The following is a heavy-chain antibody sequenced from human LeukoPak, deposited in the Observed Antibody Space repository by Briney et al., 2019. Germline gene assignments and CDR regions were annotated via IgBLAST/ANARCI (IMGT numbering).Heavy chain of an antibody. CDR3: AKSFASGWFPEGY. J-gene: IGHJ4*02. Sequence: GGSLRLSCAASGFTVSSNFMSWVRQAPGKGLEWVSVIYSGGSTYYADSVKGRFTISRDNSKDTLYLQMNSLRAEDTAVYYCAKSFASGWFPEGYWGQGTLVTVSS. V-gene: IGHV3-66*01. CDR1: GFTVSSNF. CDR2: IYSGGST. D-gene: IGHD6-19*01.